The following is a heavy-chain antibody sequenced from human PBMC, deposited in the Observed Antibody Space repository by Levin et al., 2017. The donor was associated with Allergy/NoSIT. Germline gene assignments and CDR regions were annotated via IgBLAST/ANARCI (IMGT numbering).Heavy chain of an antibody. J-gene: IGHJ4*02. CDR1: GGSISSGDYY. V-gene: IGHV4-30-4*01. D-gene: IGHD2-2*02. CDR2: IYYSGST. Sequence: RSQTLSLTCTVSGGSISSGDYYWSWIRQPPGKGLEWIGYIYYSGSTYYNPSLKSRVTISVDTSKNQFSLKLSSVTAADTAVYYCARAIVPAAIRYDYWGQGTLVTVSS. CDR3: ARAIVPAAIRYDY.